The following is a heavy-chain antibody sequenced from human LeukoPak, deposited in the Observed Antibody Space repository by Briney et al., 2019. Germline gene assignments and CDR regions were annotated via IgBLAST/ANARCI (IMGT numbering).Heavy chain of an antibody. CDR3: AKDNRIGGAFDI. CDR1: GFTFSSYA. J-gene: IGHJ3*02. CDR2: ISGSGGST. Sequence: PGGSLRLSCAASGFTFSSYAMSWVRQAPGKGLEWVSAISGSGGSTYYADSVKGRFTISRDNSKNTLYLQVNSLRAEDTAVYYCAKDNRIGGAFDIWGQGTMVTVSS. D-gene: IGHD1-14*01. V-gene: IGHV3-23*01.